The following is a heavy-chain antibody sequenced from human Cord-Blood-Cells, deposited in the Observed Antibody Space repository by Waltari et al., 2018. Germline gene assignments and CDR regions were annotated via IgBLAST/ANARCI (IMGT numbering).Heavy chain of an antibody. Sequence: QVQLVESGGGVVQPGRSLRLPCAAPGFTFSSDAMHWVRQAPGKGLEWVAVISYNGSNKYYADSVKGRFTISRDNSRNTLYLQMNRLRAEDTAMYYCARGPITGVDYWGQGTLVTVSS. D-gene: IGHD1-20*01. J-gene: IGHJ4*02. CDR2: ISYNGSNK. V-gene: IGHV3-30-3*01. CDR3: ARGPITGVDY. CDR1: GFTFSSDA.